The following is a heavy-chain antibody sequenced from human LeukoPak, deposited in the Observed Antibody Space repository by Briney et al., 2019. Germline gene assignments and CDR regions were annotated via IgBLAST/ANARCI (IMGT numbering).Heavy chain of an antibody. J-gene: IGHJ4*02. Sequence: SETLSLTCTVSGGSISRYYWSWIRQPPGKGLEWIGYIYYSGSTNYNPSLKSRVTISVDTSKNQFSLKLSSVTAADTAVYYCARVFRPPLLRSGFDYWGQGTLVTVSS. D-gene: IGHD3-3*01. CDR3: ARVFRPPLLRSGFDY. CDR2: IYYSGST. V-gene: IGHV4-59*01. CDR1: GGSISRYY.